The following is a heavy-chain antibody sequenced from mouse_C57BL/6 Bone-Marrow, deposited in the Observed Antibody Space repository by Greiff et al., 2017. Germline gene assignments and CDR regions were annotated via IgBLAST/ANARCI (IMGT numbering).Heavy chain of an antibody. Sequence: QVQLKQSGAELVKPGASVKMSCKASGYTFTSYWITWVKQRPGQGLEWIGDIYPGSGSTNYNEKFKSKATLTVDTSSSTAYMQLSSLTSEDSAVYYCAREGYSNFWFAYWGQGTLVTVSA. CDR2: IYPGSGST. V-gene: IGHV1-55*01. D-gene: IGHD2-5*01. CDR1: GYTFTSYW. CDR3: AREGYSNFWFAY. J-gene: IGHJ3*01.